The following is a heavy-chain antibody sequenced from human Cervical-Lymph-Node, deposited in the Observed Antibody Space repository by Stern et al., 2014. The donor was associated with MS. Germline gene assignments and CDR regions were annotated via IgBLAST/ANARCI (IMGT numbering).Heavy chain of an antibody. Sequence: QLVDSGPEVKKPGTSVKVSCKASGITFSHSAIQWLRQARGQRPEWIGWGVGFNGDVNYAPRFQERVTITRDMSTSTVYMELRSLKSEDTAIYYCASERYTYYDDQRPPGGFDPWGQGTLVTVSS. CDR2: GVGFNGDV. D-gene: IGHD5-18*01. J-gene: IGHJ5*02. V-gene: IGHV1-58*02. CDR3: ASERYTYYDDQRPPGGFDP. CDR1: GITFSHSA.